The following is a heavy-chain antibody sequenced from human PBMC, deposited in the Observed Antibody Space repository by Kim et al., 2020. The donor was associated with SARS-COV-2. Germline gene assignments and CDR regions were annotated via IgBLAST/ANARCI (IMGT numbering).Heavy chain of an antibody. CDR3: ASYCGGDCYGGMDV. Sequence: SETLSLTCTVSGGSISSYYWSWIRQPPGKGLEWIGYIYYSGSTNYNPSLKSRVTISVDTSKNQFSLKLSSVTAADTAVYYCASYCGGDCYGGMDVWGQGTTVTVSS. D-gene: IGHD2-21*02. J-gene: IGHJ6*02. CDR2: IYYSGST. V-gene: IGHV4-59*01. CDR1: GGSISSYY.